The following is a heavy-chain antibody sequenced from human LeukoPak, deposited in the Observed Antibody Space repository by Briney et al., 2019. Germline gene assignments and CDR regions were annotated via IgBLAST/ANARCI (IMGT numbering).Heavy chain of an antibody. CDR1: GITFRSYA. CDR3: AKWGAQSGSYRVVDC. D-gene: IGHD3-10*01. V-gene: IGHV3-23*01. J-gene: IGHJ4*02. CDR2: INGDGGST. Sequence: GGSLRLSCAASGITFRSYAMSWVRQARGKGLEWVSAINGDGGSTYYAGSVKGRFTISRDNSNNTLFLQMNSLRVEDTAVYYCAKWGAQSGSYRVVDCWGRGTLVTVSS.